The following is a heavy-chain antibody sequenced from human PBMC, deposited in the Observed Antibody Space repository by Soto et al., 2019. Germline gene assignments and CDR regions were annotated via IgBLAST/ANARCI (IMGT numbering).Heavy chain of an antibody. CDR3: GRVRRSDPDDY. D-gene: IGHD2-15*01. V-gene: IGHV3-7*01. Sequence: PGGSLRLSCAASGFSFSSYWMSWVRQAPGKGLEWVANIKQDGSEKQYVDFVKGRFTISRDNAKNSLYLQMNSLRDEDTAVYYCGRVRRSDPDDYWGQGTLVTSPQ. J-gene: IGHJ4*02. CDR1: GFSFSSYW. CDR2: IKQDGSEK.